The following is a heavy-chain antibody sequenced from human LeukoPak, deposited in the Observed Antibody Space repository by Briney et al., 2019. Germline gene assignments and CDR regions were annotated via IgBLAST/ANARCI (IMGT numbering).Heavy chain of an antibody. CDR3: ARVSAGVIGMKDVFDI. J-gene: IGHJ3*02. V-gene: IGHV3-21*01. D-gene: IGHD3-16*02. CDR1: GFTFSRYS. CDR2: ISGSSSYI. Sequence: GGSLRLSCAASGFTFSRYSMNWVRQAPGKGLEWVSSISGSSSYIYYADSVKGRFTISRHNAKNSLYLQMDSLRAEDTAVYYCARVSAGVIGMKDVFDIWGQGTMVTVSS.